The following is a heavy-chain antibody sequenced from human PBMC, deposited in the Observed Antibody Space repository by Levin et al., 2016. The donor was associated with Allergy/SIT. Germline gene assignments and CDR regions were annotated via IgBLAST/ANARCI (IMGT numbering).Heavy chain of an antibody. J-gene: IGHJ4*02. Sequence: WVRQAPGQGLEWMGGFDPGNGETVYAQKFQGRVAMTGDTSTATASMELSSLGFEDTAVYYCATDDGTYCGGDCYRYWGQGTLVTVSS. V-gene: IGHV1-24*01. CDR2: FDPGNGET. CDR3: ATDDGTYCGGDCYRY. D-gene: IGHD2-21*02.